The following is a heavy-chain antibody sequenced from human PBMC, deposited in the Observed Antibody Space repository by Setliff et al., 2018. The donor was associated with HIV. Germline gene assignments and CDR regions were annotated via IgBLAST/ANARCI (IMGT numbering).Heavy chain of an antibody. Sequence: GGSLRLSCAASGFNVSSNYMSWVRQAPGKGLDCVSVIYSSGGTYYADSVKGRFTISRDSSNDILYLQMSSLRVGDTAVYYCTMAPRLESTYGVDVWGQGTTVTVSS. J-gene: IGHJ6*02. CDR1: GFNVSSNY. CDR2: IYSSGGT. D-gene: IGHD3-3*01. V-gene: IGHV3-53*01. CDR3: TMAPRLESTYGVDV.